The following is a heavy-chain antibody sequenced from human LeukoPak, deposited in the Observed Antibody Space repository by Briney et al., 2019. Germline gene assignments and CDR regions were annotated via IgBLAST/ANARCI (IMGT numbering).Heavy chain of an antibody. V-gene: IGHV3-21*01. CDR3: ARGIVGATRGGYYFDY. Sequence: GGSLRLSCAASEFTFTTYSMAWVRQAPGRGLEWVSSISSSSSYIYYADSVKGRFTISRDNAKNSLYLQMNSLRAEDTAVYYCARGIVGATRGGYYFDYWGQGTLVTVSS. CDR2: ISSSSSYI. D-gene: IGHD1-26*01. CDR1: EFTFTTYS. J-gene: IGHJ4*02.